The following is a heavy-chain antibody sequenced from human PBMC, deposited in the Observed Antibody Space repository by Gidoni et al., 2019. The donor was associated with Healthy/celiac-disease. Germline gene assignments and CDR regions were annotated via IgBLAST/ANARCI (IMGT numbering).Heavy chain of an antibody. D-gene: IGHD6-6*01. CDR1: GGSFSGYY. J-gene: IGHJ4*02. Sequence: QVQLQQWGAGLLTPSETLSLTCAVYGGSFSGYYWSWIRQPPGKGLEWIGEINHSGSTNYNPSLKSRVTISVDTSKNQFSLKLSSVTAADTAVYYCARQSSSAFDYWGQGTLVTVSS. CDR3: ARQSSSAFDY. CDR2: INHSGST. V-gene: IGHV4-34*01.